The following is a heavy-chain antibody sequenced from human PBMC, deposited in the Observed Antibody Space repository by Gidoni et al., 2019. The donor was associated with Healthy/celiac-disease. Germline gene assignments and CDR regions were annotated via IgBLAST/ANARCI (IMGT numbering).Heavy chain of an antibody. CDR2: IKSKTDGGTT. CDR3: TTGLLAAAEYYYFDY. D-gene: IGHD6-13*01. Sequence: EVQLVESGGGLVKPGGSLRLSCAASGFTFSNAWMSWVRQAPGKGLEWVGRIKSKTDGGTTDYAAPVKGRFTISRDDSKNTLYLQMNSLKTEDTAVYYCTTGLLAAAEYYYFDYWGQGTLVTVSS. CDR1: GFTFSNAW. J-gene: IGHJ4*02. V-gene: IGHV3-15*01.